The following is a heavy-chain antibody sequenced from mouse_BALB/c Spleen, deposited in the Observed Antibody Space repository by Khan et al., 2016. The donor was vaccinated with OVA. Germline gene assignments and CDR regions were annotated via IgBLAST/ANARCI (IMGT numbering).Heavy chain of an antibody. J-gene: IGHJ4*01. CDR3: ARQNYYGYALDY. D-gene: IGHD1-1*01. V-gene: IGHV3-2*02. Sequence: EVQLQESGPGLVKPSQSLSLTCTVTGYSITSNYAWSWIRQFPGNKLEWMGYISYSGYTNYNPSLKSRISVTRDTSENQFFLQLNSVTTEDTATXYWARQNYYGYALDYWGQGTSVTVSS. CDR1: GYSITSNYA. CDR2: ISYSGYT.